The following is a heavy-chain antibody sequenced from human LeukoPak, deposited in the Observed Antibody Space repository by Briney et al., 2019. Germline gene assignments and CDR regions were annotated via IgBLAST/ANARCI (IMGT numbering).Heavy chain of an antibody. CDR3: ARAPSMLRGVPLDN. CDR2: ISTAGSTK. Sequence: GGSLRLSCAPSGFTLSDYYMNWLRQAPGKGLEWVAYISTAGSTKYYADSVKGRFTISRDNARTSLYLQMNSLRAEDTALYHCARAPSMLRGVPLDNWGQGILVTVSS. V-gene: IGHV3-11*01. J-gene: IGHJ4*02. D-gene: IGHD3-10*01. CDR1: GFTLSDYY.